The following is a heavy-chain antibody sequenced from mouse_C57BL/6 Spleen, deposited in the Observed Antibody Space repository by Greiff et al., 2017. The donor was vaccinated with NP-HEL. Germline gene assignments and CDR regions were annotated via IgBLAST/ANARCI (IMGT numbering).Heavy chain of an antibody. CDR1: GYTFTDYN. V-gene: IGHV1-18*01. D-gene: IGHD1-1*01. J-gene: IGHJ1*03. Sequence: EVQLQQSGPELVKPGASVKIPCKASGYTFTDYNMDWVKQSHGKSLEWIGDINPNNGGTIYNQKFKGKATLTVDKSSSTAYMELRSLTSEDTAVYYCARPKTPSHYYGSSWYFDVWGTGTTVTVSS. CDR2: INPNNGGT. CDR3: ARPKTPSHYYGSSWYFDV.